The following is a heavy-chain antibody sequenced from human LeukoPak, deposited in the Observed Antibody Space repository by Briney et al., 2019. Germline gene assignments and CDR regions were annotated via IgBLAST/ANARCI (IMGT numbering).Heavy chain of an antibody. CDR1: GYTFTGYY. CDR2: INPNSGGT. V-gene: IGHV1-2*02. Sequence: ASVKVSCKASGYTFTGYYMHWVRQAPGQGLGWMGWINPNSGGTNYAQKFQGRVTMTRDTSISTAYMELSRLRSDDTAVYYCARVGDYGDYRDWFDPWGQGTLVTVSS. J-gene: IGHJ5*02. D-gene: IGHD4-17*01. CDR3: ARVGDYGDYRDWFDP.